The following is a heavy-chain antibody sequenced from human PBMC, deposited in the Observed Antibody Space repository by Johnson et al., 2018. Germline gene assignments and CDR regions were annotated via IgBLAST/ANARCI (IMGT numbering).Heavy chain of an antibody. CDR3: VKGLGGELVSRTVDF. CDR2: ISGSGGNI. CDR1: GFSFVNNA. V-gene: IGHV3-23*01. D-gene: IGHD1-7*01. Sequence: EVQLLESGGGLVQWGESLRLSCEVSGFSFVNNAMSWIRQAPGKGLEWVSSISGSGGNIYYTDSVRGRFTISRDNSKNTLYLQLSSLGAEDTAIYYWVKGLGGELVSRTVDFWGQGTMVTVSS. J-gene: IGHJ3*01.